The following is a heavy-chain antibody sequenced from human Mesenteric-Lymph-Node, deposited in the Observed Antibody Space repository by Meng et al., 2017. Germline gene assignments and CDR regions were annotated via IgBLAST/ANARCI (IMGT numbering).Heavy chain of an antibody. D-gene: IGHD5-18*01. V-gene: IGHV4-34*01. Sequence: QVQLQPGGAGLLKPSETLSLTCAGYGGSFSGYYWSWIRQPPGKGLEYIGHIDSSGNTRYNPSLKSRVTISVDTSKNQFSLILTSVTAADTAVYYCVRGPDKAKSAYWGPGTLVTVSS. CDR2: IDSSGNT. CDR1: GGSFSGYY. CDR3: VRGPDKAKSAY. J-gene: IGHJ4*02.